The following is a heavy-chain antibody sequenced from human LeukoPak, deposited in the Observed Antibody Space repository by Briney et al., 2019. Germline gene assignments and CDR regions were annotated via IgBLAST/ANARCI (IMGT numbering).Heavy chain of an antibody. D-gene: IGHD4-17*01. CDR1: GGTFISYA. V-gene: IGHV1-69*05. Sequence: SVKVSCKASGGTFISYAISWVRHAPGQGLEWMGGIIPIFGTANYAQKFQGRVTITTDESTSTAYMELSSLRSEDTAVYYCARSINDYGDYGHAFDIWGQGTMVTVSS. CDR3: ARSINDYGDYGHAFDI. CDR2: IIPIFGTA. J-gene: IGHJ3*02.